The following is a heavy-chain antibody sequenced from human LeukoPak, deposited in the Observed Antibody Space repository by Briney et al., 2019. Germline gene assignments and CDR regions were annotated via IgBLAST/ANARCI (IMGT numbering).Heavy chain of an antibody. CDR3: ARHKAYGAGTYSPYYFDY. CDR1: GGSISSGSSY. J-gene: IGHJ4*02. CDR2: IYYSGRT. D-gene: IGHD3-10*01. Sequence: SETLSLTYTVSGGSISSGSSYWAWIRQPPGKGLEWIGNIYYSGRTYYNPSLKSRVTISVDTSKNQISLRLSFVTAADTALYYCARHKAYGAGTYSPYYFDYWGQGTPVTVSS. V-gene: IGHV4-39*01.